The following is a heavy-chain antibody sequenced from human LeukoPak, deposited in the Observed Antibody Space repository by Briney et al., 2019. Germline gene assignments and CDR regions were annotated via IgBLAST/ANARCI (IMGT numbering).Heavy chain of an antibody. CDR3: ARGPYYYDSSGYRTYYFDY. Sequence: SVKVSCKASGGTFSSSASSWVRQAPGQGLEWMGGIIPIFGPANYAEKFQGRVTITTDESTSTAYMELSSLRSEDTAVYYCARGPYYYDSSGYRTYYFDYWGQGTLVTVSS. D-gene: IGHD3-22*01. V-gene: IGHV1-69*05. CDR1: GGTFSSSA. J-gene: IGHJ4*02. CDR2: IIPIFGPA.